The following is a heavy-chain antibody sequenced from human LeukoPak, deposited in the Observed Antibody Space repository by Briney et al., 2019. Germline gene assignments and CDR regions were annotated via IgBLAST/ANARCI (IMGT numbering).Heavy chain of an antibody. Sequence: ASVKVSCKASGYTFTSYYMHWVRQAPGQGLEWMGIINPSGGSTSYAQKFQGRVTMTRDMSTSTVYMELSSLRSEDMAVYYCATGIAVAGFFDYWGQGTLVTVSS. CDR3: ATGIAVAGFFDY. D-gene: IGHD6-19*01. CDR2: INPSGGST. V-gene: IGHV1-46*01. J-gene: IGHJ4*02. CDR1: GYTFTSYY.